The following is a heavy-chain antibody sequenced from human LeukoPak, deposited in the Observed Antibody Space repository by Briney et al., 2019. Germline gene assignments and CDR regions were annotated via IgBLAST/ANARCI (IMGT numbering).Heavy chain of an antibody. CDR1: GGTFSSYA. D-gene: IGHD2-21*01. CDR3: ARDVSAYCGGDCYSDAFDI. V-gene: IGHV1-69*13. J-gene: IGHJ3*02. CDR2: IIPIFGTA. Sequence: ASVKVSCKASGGTFSSYAISWVRQAPGQGLEWMGGIIPIFGTANYAQKFQGRVTITADESTSTAYMELSSLRSEDMAVYYCARDVSAYCGGDCYSDAFDIWGQGTMVTVSS.